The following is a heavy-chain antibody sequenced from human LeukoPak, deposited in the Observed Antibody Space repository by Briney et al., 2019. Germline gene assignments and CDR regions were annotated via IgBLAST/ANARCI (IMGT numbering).Heavy chain of an antibody. D-gene: IGHD4-11*01. V-gene: IGHV4-61*02. CDR3: ARTTVDMGYFDY. CDR1: GGSISSGSYY. CDR2: IYTSGST. Sequence: SETLSLTCTVSGGSISSGSYYWSWIRQPAGKGLEWIGRIYTSGSTNYNPSLKSRVTISVDTSKNQFSLKPSSVTAADTAVYYCARTTVDMGYFDYWGQGTLVTVSS. J-gene: IGHJ4*02.